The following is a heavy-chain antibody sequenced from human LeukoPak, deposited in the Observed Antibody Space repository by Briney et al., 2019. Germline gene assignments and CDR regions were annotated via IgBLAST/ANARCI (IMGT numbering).Heavy chain of an antibody. J-gene: IGHJ6*02. CDR1: GGTFSSYA. D-gene: IGHD3-10*01. CDR2: IIPILGIA. V-gene: IGHV1-69*04. CDR3: ARVASFGSGSPHGMDV. Sequence: ASVKVSCKASGGTFSSYAISWVRQAPGQGLEWMGRIIPILGIANYAQKFQGRVTITADKSTSTAYMELSSLRSEDTAVYYCARVASFGSGSPHGMDVWGQGTTVTVSS.